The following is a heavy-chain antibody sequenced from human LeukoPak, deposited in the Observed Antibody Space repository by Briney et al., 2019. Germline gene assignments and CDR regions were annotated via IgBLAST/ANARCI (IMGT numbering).Heavy chain of an antibody. D-gene: IGHD1-1*01. CDR1: GFTVSNNY. V-gene: IGHV3-53*01. CDR3: ARGQEFDDGVFDS. Sequence: GGSLRLSCAAPGFTVSNNYMSWVRQAPGKGLEWVSVIYSGGSTYYTDSVKGRFTISRDNSKNTVYLQMNSLRVEDTAIYYCARGQEFDDGVFDSWGQGTLVTVSS. CDR2: IYSGGST. J-gene: IGHJ4*02.